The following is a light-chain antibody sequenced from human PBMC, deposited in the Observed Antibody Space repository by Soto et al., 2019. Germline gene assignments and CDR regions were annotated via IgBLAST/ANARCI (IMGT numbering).Light chain of an antibody. Sequence: QSALTQPASVSGSPGQSITISCTGTSNDLGSYDLVSWYQQHPGKAPKLLVYEGTKRPSGVSDRFSGSKSAYTAALTIFGLQSDDEADYYCSSYAGSSTWVFGGGTKVTVL. CDR1: SNDLGSYDL. CDR2: EGT. CDR3: SSYAGSSTWV. J-gene: IGLJ3*02. V-gene: IGLV2-23*01.